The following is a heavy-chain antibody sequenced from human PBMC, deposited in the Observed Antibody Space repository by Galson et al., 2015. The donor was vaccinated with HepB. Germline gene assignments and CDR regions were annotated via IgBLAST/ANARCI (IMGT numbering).Heavy chain of an antibody. CDR1: GFTFNNYG. V-gene: IGHV3-30*18. D-gene: IGHD2-21*02. J-gene: IGHJ2*01. CDR3: AKDGGSNIVVVTAKWYFDL. CDR2: ISYDGSYK. Sequence: SLRLSCAASGFTFNNYGIHWVRQAPGKGLEWVAVISYDGSYKYYADSVKGRFTISRDNSKNTLYLQMSGLKTEDTAVYYCAKDGGSNIVVVTAKWYFDLWGRGTLDTVSS.